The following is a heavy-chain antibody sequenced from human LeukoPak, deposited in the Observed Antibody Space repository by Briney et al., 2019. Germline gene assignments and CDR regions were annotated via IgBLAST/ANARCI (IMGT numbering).Heavy chain of an antibody. CDR1: GGSISSGGYY. CDR2: IYYSGST. CDR3: ARAGYCSSTSCYLASDY. Sequence: SRTLSLTCTVSGGSISSGGYYWSWIGQHPGKGLEWIGYIYYSGSTYYNPSLKSRVTISVDTSKNQFSLKLSSVTAADTAVYYCARAGYCSSTSCYLASDYWGQGTLVTVSS. J-gene: IGHJ4*02. V-gene: IGHV4-31*03. D-gene: IGHD2-2*01.